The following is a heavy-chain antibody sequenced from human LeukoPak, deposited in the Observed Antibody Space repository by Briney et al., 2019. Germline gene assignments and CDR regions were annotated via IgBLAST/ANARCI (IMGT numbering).Heavy chain of an antibody. J-gene: IGHJ5*02. CDR3: AKETPNTGWFDP. V-gene: IGHV1-46*01. CDR2: INPSGDGT. Sequence: ASVKVSCKASGYIFTSYYMHWVRQAPGQGLEWMGVINPSGDGTNYPQRFQGRVTLTRDTSTSTVYMELSSLRSEDTAIYYCAKETPNTGWFDPWGQGTLVTVSS. D-gene: IGHD1-14*01. CDR1: GYIFTSYY.